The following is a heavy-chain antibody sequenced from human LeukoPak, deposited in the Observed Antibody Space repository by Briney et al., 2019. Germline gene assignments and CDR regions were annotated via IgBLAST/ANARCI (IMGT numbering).Heavy chain of an antibody. CDR1: GFALSSHW. CDR3: ARNNGMDV. V-gene: IGHV3-7*03. Sequence: GGSLRLPRAASGFALSSHWMTWVRQVPGRGPEWVANVNRDGSETYYLDSVKGRFTISKDNAKNSLYLQMNSLRAEDTALYHCARNNGMDVWGQGTTVIVSS. CDR2: VNRDGSET. J-gene: IGHJ6*02.